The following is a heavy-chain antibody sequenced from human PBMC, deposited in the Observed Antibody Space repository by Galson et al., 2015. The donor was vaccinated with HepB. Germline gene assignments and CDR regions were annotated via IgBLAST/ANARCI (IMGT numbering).Heavy chain of an antibody. CDR3: AKGCDINCKTIVLDP. Sequence: SLRLSCAASGFPFSDNGMHWVRQAPGKGLEWVAVISIDGDFRSYADSVKGRFTISRDNSKNTLYLQLNSLRDEDTAVYYCAKGCDINCKTIVLDPWGQGTLVTVSS. D-gene: IGHD1-1*01. CDR1: GFPFSDNG. CDR2: ISIDGDFR. J-gene: IGHJ5*02. V-gene: IGHV3-30*18.